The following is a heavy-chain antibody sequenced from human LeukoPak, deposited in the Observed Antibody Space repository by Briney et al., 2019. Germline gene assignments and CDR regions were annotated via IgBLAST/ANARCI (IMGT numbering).Heavy chain of an antibody. D-gene: IGHD5-24*01. V-gene: IGHV1-69*13. CDR2: IIPIFGTA. J-gene: IGHJ4*02. CDR1: GGTFSSYA. CDR3: VFRDGYKDEVDY. Sequence: ASVKVSCKASGGTFSSYAISWVRQAPGQGLEWMGGIIPIFGTANYAQKFQGRVTITADESTSTAYMELSSLRSEDTAVYYCVFRDGYKDEVDYWGQGTLVTVSS.